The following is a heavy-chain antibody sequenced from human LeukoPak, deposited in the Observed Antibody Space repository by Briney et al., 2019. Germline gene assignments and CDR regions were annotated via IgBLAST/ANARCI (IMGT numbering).Heavy chain of an antibody. CDR3: ARGSYYDSPPGDYYYYYYMDA. V-gene: IGHV1-18*01. CDR2: ISAYNGNT. Sequence: ASVKVSCKASGYTFTSYGISWVRQAPGQGLEWMGWISAYNGNTNYAQKLQGRVTMTTDTSTSTAYMELRSLRSDDTAVYYCARGSYYDSPPGDYYYYYYMDAWGKGTTVTVSS. CDR1: GYTFTSYG. D-gene: IGHD3-22*01. J-gene: IGHJ6*03.